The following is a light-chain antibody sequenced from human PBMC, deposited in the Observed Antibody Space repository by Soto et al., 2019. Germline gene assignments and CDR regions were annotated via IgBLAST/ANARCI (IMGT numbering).Light chain of an antibody. CDR3: QQRSNWPIT. CDR1: QSLSSY. CDR2: DAS. V-gene: IGKV3-11*01. J-gene: IGKJ5*01. Sequence: EIVLTQSPATLSLSPGERATLSCRASQSLSSYLAWYQQKPGQAPRLLIYDASSRATGIPARFSGSGSGTDFTLTISSLEPEDFAVYYCQQRSNWPITFGQGTRLEIK.